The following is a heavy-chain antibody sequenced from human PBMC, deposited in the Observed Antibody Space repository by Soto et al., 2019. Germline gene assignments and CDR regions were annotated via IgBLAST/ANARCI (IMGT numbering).Heavy chain of an antibody. Sequence: QMQLQESGPGLVKPSGTLSLTCTVSGVSINSANWWTWVRQSTGKGLEWIGEIYHSGSTNFNPSLKSRVTISVDNSKNQFYLELTSVTAADTAVYYCARYCGGGSCYLGAFDIWGQGTMVTVSS. CDR1: GVSINSANW. CDR2: IYHSGST. D-gene: IGHD2-15*01. J-gene: IGHJ3*02. V-gene: IGHV4-4*02. CDR3: ARYCGGGSCYLGAFDI.